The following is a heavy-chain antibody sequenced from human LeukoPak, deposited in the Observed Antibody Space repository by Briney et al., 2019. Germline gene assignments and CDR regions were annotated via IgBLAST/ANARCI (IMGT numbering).Heavy chain of an antibody. CDR3: ARSVPYYYGSGSSYYYYYGMDV. V-gene: IGHV3-21*01. Sequence: PGGSLRLSCAASGFTFSSYSMNWVRQAPGKGLEWVSSISSSSSYIYYADSVKGRFTISRDNAKNSPYLQMNSLRAEDTAVYYCARSVPYYYGSGSSYYYYYGMDVWGQGTTVTVSS. CDR2: ISSSSSYI. D-gene: IGHD3-10*01. CDR1: GFTFSSYS. J-gene: IGHJ6*02.